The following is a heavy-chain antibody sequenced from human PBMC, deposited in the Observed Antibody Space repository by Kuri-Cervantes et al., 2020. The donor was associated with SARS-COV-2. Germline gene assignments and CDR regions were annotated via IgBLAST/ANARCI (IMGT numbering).Heavy chain of an antibody. CDR2: IYYSGST. V-gene: IGHV4-59*01. J-gene: IGHJ3*02. Sequence: ESLKISCTVSGGSISSYYWSWIRQPPGKGLEWIGYIYYSGSTNYNPSLKSRVTISVDTSKNQFSLKLSSVTAADTAVYYCAREQYDKGGDAFDIWGQGTMVTVSS. CDR3: AREQYDKGGDAFDI. CDR1: GGSISSYY. D-gene: IGHD3-22*01.